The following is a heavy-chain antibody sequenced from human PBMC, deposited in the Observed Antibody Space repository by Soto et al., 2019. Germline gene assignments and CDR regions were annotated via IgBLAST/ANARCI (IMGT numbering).Heavy chain of an antibody. CDR1: GGSISSYY. V-gene: IGHV4-59*01. CDR3: ARVGTGTVRGRTNWFDP. D-gene: IGHD1-1*01. J-gene: IGHJ5*02. Sequence: QVQLQESGPGLVKPSETLSLTCTVSGGSISSYYWSWIRQPPGKGLEWIGYIYYSGSTNYNPSLKSRFTISVDTSKNQFSLKLSSVTAADTAVYYCARVGTGTVRGRTNWFDPWGQGTLVTVSS. CDR2: IYYSGST.